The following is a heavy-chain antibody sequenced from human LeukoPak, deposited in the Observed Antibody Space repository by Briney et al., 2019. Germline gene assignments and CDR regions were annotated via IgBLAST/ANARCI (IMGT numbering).Heavy chain of an antibody. Sequence: SAKVSCKASGYTFTIYYMHWVRQAPAQGLEWMGRIIPISGTANYAQKFQGRVTFTADESTSTAYMELSSLTSEDTAVYYCARDARPAAKYSDILTGLDYWGQGALVTVSS. J-gene: IGHJ4*02. CDR3: ARDARPAAKYSDILTGLDY. CDR2: IIPISGTA. CDR1: GYTFTIYY. V-gene: IGHV1-69*13. D-gene: IGHD3-9*01.